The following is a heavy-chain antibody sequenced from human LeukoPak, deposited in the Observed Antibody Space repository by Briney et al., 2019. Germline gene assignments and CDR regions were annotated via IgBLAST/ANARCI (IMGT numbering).Heavy chain of an antibody. D-gene: IGHD1-26*01. J-gene: IGHJ4*02. Sequence: GGSLRLSCAASGFTFSTYSMAWVRQTPGKGLEWVSSIGSSSKYIYYADSVKGRFTISRDNTQNSLFLQMNSLRVGDTALYYCATDRVVGATRGDFDYWGQGTLVTVSS. CDR3: ATDRVVGATRGDFDY. V-gene: IGHV3-21*01. CDR2: IGSSSKYI. CDR1: GFTFSTYS.